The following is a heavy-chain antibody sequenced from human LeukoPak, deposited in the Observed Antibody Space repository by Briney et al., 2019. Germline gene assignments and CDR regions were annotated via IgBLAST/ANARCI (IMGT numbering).Heavy chain of an antibody. D-gene: IGHD6-13*01. V-gene: IGHV6-1*01. Sequence: SQTLSLTCAISGDSVSSKNAAWHWIRQSPSRGLEWLGRTYYRSKWYSDYAVSVKSRITINPDTSKNQFSLQLNSVTAADTAVYYCARGGTSSWRNWFDSWGQGTLVTVSS. CDR1: GDSVSSKNAA. CDR3: ARGGTSSWRNWFDS. CDR2: TYYRSKWYS. J-gene: IGHJ5*01.